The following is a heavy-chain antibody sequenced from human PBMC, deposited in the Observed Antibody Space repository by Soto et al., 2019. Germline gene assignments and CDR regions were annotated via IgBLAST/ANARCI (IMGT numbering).Heavy chain of an antibody. CDR1: AASISGFY. J-gene: IGHJ5*02. Sequence: SETLSLTCTVSAASISGFYCSWILKSAGKGLEWIGRIYATWTTDYNPSLNSRVMMSVDTSKKQFSLKLRYVTAADTAVYYCVRDGTKTLRDWLDPWGKGISVTVSS. D-gene: IGHD1-1*01. CDR3: VRDGTKTLRDWLDP. V-gene: IGHV4-4*07. CDR2: IYATWTT.